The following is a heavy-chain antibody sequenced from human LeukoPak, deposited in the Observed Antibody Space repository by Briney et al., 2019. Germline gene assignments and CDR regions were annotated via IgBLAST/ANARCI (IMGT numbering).Heavy chain of an antibody. CDR1: GGSVSSGSYY. J-gene: IGHJ4*02. Sequence: SETLSLTCTVSGGSVSSGSYYWSWIRQPPGKGLEWIGYIYYSGSTNYNPSLKSRVTISVDTSKNQFSLKLSSVTAADTAVYYCARDGRDTAMVPYYFDYWSQGTLVTVSS. D-gene: IGHD5-18*01. CDR3: ARDGRDTAMVPYYFDY. CDR2: IYYSGST. V-gene: IGHV4-61*01.